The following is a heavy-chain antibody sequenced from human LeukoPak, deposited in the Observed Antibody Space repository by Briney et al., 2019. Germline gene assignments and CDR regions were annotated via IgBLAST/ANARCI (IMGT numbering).Heavy chain of an antibody. CDR2: ISSGSTNI. J-gene: IGHJ5*02. Sequence: GGSLRLSCAASGFTFSTFTMNWVRQAPGKGLEWVSSISSGSTNIYYADSVKGRFTISRDNSKNTLYLQMNSLRAEDTAVYYCARDHGDYRFDPWGQGTLVTVSS. CDR1: GFTFSTFT. CDR3: ARDHGDYRFDP. D-gene: IGHD4-17*01. V-gene: IGHV3-21*01.